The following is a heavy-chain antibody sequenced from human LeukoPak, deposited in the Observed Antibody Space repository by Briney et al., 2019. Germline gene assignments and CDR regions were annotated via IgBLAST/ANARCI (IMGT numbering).Heavy chain of an antibody. CDR2: ISYDGGNT. D-gene: IGHD6-19*01. V-gene: IGHV3-30*18. Sequence: GGSLRLSCAASGFTVSSNYMSWVRQAPGKGLEWVAVISYDGGNTYYADSVRGRITISRDNSKNTVYLQMNSLRAEDTAVYYCAKEGSGWYFDYWGQGTLVTVSS. CDR3: AKEGSGWYFDY. CDR1: GFTVSSNY. J-gene: IGHJ4*02.